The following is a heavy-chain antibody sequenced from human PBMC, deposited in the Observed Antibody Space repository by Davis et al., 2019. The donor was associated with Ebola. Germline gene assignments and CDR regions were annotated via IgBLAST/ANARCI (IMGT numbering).Heavy chain of an antibody. CDR2: ISGSGASI. D-gene: IGHD6-19*01. Sequence: GESLKISRAGSGFTFNSYAMSWVRQAPGKGLEWVAAISGSGASIYYADSVKGRFSISRDNSKITLYLQMDGLRAEDTAVYYCAKGGSVYYYYGMDVWGQGTTVTVSS. CDR3: AKGGSVYYYYGMDV. CDR1: GFTFNSYA. V-gene: IGHV3-23*01. J-gene: IGHJ6*02.